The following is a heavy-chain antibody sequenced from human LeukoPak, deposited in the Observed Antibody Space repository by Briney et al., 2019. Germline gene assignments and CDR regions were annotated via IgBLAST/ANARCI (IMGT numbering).Heavy chain of an antibody. D-gene: IGHD6-19*01. J-gene: IGHJ5*02. V-gene: IGHV3-30*02. Sequence: GGSLRLSCVASDFTFSNFGMHWVRQAPGKGLERLSFIRYDGSNNYHADSVKGRFSISRDNSENTLHLQMNTLRPDDTAVYYCARTAVAGTLRWFDLWGQGTLVIVSS. CDR1: DFTFSNFG. CDR3: ARTAVAGTLRWFDL. CDR2: IRYDGSNN.